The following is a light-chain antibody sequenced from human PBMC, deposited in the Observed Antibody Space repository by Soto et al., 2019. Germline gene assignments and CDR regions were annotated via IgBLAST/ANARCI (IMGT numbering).Light chain of an antibody. J-gene: IGLJ1*01. CDR3: CSYAGSSTLYV. CDR2: GGT. CDR1: GSDVGSYNL. Sequence: QSVLTQPASVSGSPGQSITISCTGTGSDVGSYNLVSWYQQLPGKAPKPMIFGGTKRPSGVSSRFSGSKSGNTASLTISGLQAEDEADYYCCSYAGSSTLYVFGTGTKLTVL. V-gene: IGLV2-23*01.